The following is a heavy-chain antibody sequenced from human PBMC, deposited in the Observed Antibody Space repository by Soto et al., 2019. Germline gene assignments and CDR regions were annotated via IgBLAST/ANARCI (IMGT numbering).Heavy chain of an antibody. CDR1: GFTFSSYG. CDR3: SRDSRYSGSSCLDY. J-gene: IGHJ4*02. D-gene: IGHD1-26*01. CDR2: TWYDGSNK. Sequence: GGSLRLSCAASGFTFSSYGMYWVRQAPGKGLEWVAVTWYDGSNKYYADSVKGRFTISRDNSKNTLYLQMNSLRAEDTAVYYCSRDSRYSGSSCLDYVCPGTLDAVSS. V-gene: IGHV3-33*01.